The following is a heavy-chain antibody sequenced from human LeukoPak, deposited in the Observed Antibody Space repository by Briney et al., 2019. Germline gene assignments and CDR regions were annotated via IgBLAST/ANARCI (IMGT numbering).Heavy chain of an antibody. CDR3: AKEGRYSTSSSCPIGGNWFDD. D-gene: IGHD2-2*01. V-gene: IGHV3-30*02. J-gene: IGHJ5*02. CDR1: GFSFSSYA. Sequence: SGGSLRLSCAASGFSFSSYAMHWVRQAPGKGLEWVAFIRFDGSNKYYADSVKGRFTISRDNSKNTLHLQMNSLRTEDTVVYYGAKEGRYSTSSSCPIGGNWFDDWGQGTLVTVSS. CDR2: IRFDGSNK.